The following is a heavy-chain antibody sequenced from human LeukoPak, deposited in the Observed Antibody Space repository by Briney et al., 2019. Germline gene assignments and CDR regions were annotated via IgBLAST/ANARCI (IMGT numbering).Heavy chain of an antibody. CDR1: GFTVSSNY. CDR2: IYSGGST. J-gene: IGHJ3*02. D-gene: IGHD3-22*01. V-gene: IGHV3-53*01. Sequence: PGGSLRLSCAASGFTVSSNYMSWVRQAPGKGLEWVSVIYSGGSTYYADSVKGRFTISRDNSKNTLYLQMNSLRAEDTAAYYCAREAYYDSSGLDAFDIWGQGTMVTVSS. CDR3: AREAYYDSSGLDAFDI.